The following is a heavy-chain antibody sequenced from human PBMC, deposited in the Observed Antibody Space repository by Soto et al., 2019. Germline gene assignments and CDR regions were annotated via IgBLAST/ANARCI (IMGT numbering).Heavy chain of an antibody. D-gene: IGHD2-21*02. CDR1: GGSFSGYY. CDR2: INHSGST. V-gene: IGHV4-34*01. CDR3: ARGRWRQYYYYGMDV. J-gene: IGHJ6*02. Sequence: TLSLTCAVYGGSFSGYYWSWIRQPPGKGLEWIGEINHSGSTNYNSSLKSRVTISVDTSKNQFSLKLSSVTAADTAVYYCARGRWRQYYYYGMDVWGQGTTVTVSS.